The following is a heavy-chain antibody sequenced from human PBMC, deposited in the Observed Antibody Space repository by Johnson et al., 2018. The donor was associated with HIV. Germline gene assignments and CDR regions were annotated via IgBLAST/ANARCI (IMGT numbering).Heavy chain of an antibody. J-gene: IGHJ3*02. CDR3: ARERGEGGSYYSFRRDAFDI. D-gene: IGHD1-26*01. CDR1: GFTFSSYG. V-gene: IGHV3-33*01. Sequence: QEKLVESGGGVVQPGRSLRLSCAASGFTFSSYGMHWVRQAPGKGLEWVAVIWYDGSNKYYADSVKGRFTISRDNSKNTLYLQMNSLRAEDTAVYYCARERGEGGSYYSFRRDAFDIWGQGTMVTVSS. CDR2: IWYDGSNK.